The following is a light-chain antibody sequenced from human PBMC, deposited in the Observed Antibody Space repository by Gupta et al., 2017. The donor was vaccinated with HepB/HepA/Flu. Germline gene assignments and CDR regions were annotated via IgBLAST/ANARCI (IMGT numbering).Light chain of an antibody. CDR3: CSYAGSSTLVV. CDR1: SSDAGSYNL. J-gene: IGLJ2*01. Sequence: QSALTQPASVSGSPGQSITISCTGTSSDAGSYNLVSWYQQHPGKAPKLMIYEVSKRPSGVSNRFSGSKSGNTASLTISGLQAEDEADYYCCSYAGSSTLVVFGGGTKLTVL. V-gene: IGLV2-23*02. CDR2: EVS.